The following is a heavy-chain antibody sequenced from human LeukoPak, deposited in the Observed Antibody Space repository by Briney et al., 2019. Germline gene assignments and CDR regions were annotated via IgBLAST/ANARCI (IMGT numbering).Heavy chain of an antibody. Sequence: SETLSLTCAVYGGSFSGYYWSWIRQPPGKGLEWIGEINHSGSTNYNPSLKSRVTISVDTSKNQFSLKLSSVTAADTAVYYCARVSGSYRGWFDPWGQGTLVTVSS. D-gene: IGHD1-26*01. J-gene: IGHJ5*02. V-gene: IGHV4-34*01. CDR1: GGSFSGYY. CDR3: ARVSGSYRGWFDP. CDR2: INHSGST.